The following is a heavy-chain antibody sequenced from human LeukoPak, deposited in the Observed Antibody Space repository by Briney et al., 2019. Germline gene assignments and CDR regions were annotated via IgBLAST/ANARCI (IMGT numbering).Heavy chain of an antibody. CDR1: GFTFDDYA. D-gene: IGHD1-26*01. CDR2: ISWDGGST. Sequence: GGSLRLSCAASGFTFDDYAMHWVRQAPGKGLEWVSLISWDGGSTSYADSVKGRFTISRDNSKSSLYLQLNSLRADDTALYYCAKDGSQTRGYYLDHWGQGTLVTVSS. V-gene: IGHV3-43D*03. J-gene: IGHJ4*02. CDR3: AKDGSQTRGYYLDH.